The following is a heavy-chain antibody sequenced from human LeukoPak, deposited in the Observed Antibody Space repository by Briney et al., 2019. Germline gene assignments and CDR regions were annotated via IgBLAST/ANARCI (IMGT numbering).Heavy chain of an antibody. V-gene: IGHV4-34*01. CDR2: INHSGST. Sequence: PSETLSLTCAVYGGSFSGYYWSWIRQPPGKGLEWIGEINHSGSTNYNPPLKSRVTISVDTSKNQFSLKLSSVTAADTAVYYCARASSGYDYAFDYWGQGTQVTVSS. J-gene: IGHJ4*02. CDR1: GGSFSGYY. CDR3: ARASSGYDYAFDY. D-gene: IGHD3-22*01.